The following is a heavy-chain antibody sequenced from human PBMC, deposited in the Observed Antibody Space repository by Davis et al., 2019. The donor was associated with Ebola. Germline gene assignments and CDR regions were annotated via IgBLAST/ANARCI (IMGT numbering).Heavy chain of an antibody. CDR2: INHSGST. Sequence: MPSETLSLTCAVYGGSFSGYYWYWIRQPPGKGLEWIGEINHSGSTNYNPSPKSRVTISVDTSKNQFSLKLSSVTAADTAVYYCARGDRMITFGGVADMSLDCWGQGTLVTVSS. V-gene: IGHV4-34*01. D-gene: IGHD3-16*01. CDR1: GGSFSGYY. CDR3: ARGDRMITFGGVADMSLDC. J-gene: IGHJ4*02.